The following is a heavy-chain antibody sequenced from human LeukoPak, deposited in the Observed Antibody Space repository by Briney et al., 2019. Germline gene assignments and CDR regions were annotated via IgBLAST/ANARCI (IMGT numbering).Heavy chain of an antibody. J-gene: IGHJ4*02. CDR1: GYSFTSYW. CDR2: IYPGDSDT. CDR3: ARLPAYYYDSSGYFDY. V-gene: IGHV5-51*01. D-gene: IGHD3-22*01. Sequence: GESLKISCKGSGYSFTSYWIGWVRQMPGKGLEWMGIIYPGDSDTRYSPSFQGQVTISADKSISTAYLQWSSLKASDTAMYYCARLPAYYYDSSGYFDYWGQGTLVTVSS.